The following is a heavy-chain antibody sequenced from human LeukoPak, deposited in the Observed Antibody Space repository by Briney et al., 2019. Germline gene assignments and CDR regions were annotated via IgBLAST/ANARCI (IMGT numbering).Heavy chain of an antibody. CDR2: IYYSGST. J-gene: IGHJ3*02. V-gene: IGHV4-59*01. Sequence: PSETLSLTCTVSGGSISSYYWSWIRQPPGKGLEWIGYIYYSGSTNYNSSLKSRVTISVDTSKNQFSLKLSSVTAADTAVYYCARDHREMATTDAFDIWGQGTMVTVSS. CDR1: GGSISSYY. CDR3: ARDHREMATTDAFDI. D-gene: IGHD5-24*01.